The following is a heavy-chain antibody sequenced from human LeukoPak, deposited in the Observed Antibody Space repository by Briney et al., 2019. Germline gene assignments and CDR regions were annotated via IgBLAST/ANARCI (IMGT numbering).Heavy chain of an antibody. Sequence: TGGSLRLSCAASEFTFSSFATSWVRQAPGKGLEWVSYIRGGGAGALYADSVKGRFTISRDNSKSTMYLQMNSLRVEDTAVYYCAKCAESYGNDAFDMWGPGTMVTVSS. CDR2: IRGGGAGA. CDR3: AKCAESYGNDAFDM. CDR1: EFTFSSFA. D-gene: IGHD3-16*01. V-gene: IGHV3-23*01. J-gene: IGHJ3*02.